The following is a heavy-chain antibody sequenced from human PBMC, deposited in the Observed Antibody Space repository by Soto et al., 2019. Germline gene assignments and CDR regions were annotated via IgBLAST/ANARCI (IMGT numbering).Heavy chain of an antibody. CDR1: GFTFSSYA. V-gene: IGHV3-23*01. CDR2: ISGSGGST. D-gene: IGHD2-2*02. J-gene: IGHJ6*02. Sequence: PGGSLRLSCAASGFTFSSYAMSWVRQAPGKGLEWVSAISGSGGSTYYADSVKGRFTISRDNSKNTLYLQMNSLRAEDTAVYYCAKQAGCSSTSCYTGARPYYYGMDVWGQGTTVTVSS. CDR3: AKQAGCSSTSCYTGARPYYYGMDV.